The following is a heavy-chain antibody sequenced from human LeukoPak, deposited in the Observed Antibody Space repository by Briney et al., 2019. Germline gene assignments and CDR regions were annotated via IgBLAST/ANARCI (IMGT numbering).Heavy chain of an antibody. V-gene: IGHV3-30*03. J-gene: IGHJ4*02. CDR2: ISYDGSSE. CDR1: GFIFSSHG. D-gene: IGHD3-16*02. CDR3: ARSTFGGIIVIGDY. Sequence: PGGSLRLSCAASGFIFSSHGMHWVRQAPGKGLEGVAVISYDGSSEYYADSVQGRFIISRDNSKNTLFLQMNSLRPEDTAVYYCARSTFGGIIVIGDYWGQGTLVTVS.